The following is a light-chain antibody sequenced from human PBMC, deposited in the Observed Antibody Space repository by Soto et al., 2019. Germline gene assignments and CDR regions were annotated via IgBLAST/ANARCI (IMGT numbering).Light chain of an antibody. CDR1: SSNIGAGYE. CDR2: ENN. V-gene: IGLV1-40*01. J-gene: IGLJ1*01. Sequence: QSVLTQPPSVSEAPGQRVTISCTGSSSNIGAGYEAHWYQQVPGTAPKLLIYENNNRPSGVPDRFSGSKSGTSASLATTGLQAEDEAEYYCQSSDGSLSGYVFGTGTKVTVL. CDR3: QSSDGSLSGYV.